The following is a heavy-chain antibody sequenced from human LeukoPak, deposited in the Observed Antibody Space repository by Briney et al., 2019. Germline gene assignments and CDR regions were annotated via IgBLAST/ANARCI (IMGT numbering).Heavy chain of an antibody. Sequence: PSETLSLTCALSGGSISSYYWSWIRQPPGKGLEWSGYIDYSGCTNYNPSLKSRVTISVDTSKNQFSLKLSSVTAADTAVYYCARFGDGYNLPHAFDYWGQGTLVTVSS. CDR1: GGSISSYY. CDR2: IDYSGCT. D-gene: IGHD5-24*01. J-gene: IGHJ4*02. CDR3: ARFGDGYNLPHAFDY. V-gene: IGHV4-59*01.